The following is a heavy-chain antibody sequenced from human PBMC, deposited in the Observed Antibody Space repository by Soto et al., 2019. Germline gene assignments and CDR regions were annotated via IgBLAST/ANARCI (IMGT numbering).Heavy chain of an antibody. Sequence: PSETLSLTCAVYGGSFSGYFCSWIRQPPGKGLEWIGEINHSGSTNYNPSLKSRVTISVDTSKNQFSLKLSSVTAADTAVYYCARNGETVGFDYWGQGTLVTVSS. CDR2: INHSGST. V-gene: IGHV4-34*01. CDR1: GGSFSGYF. J-gene: IGHJ4*02. D-gene: IGHD2-8*01. CDR3: ARNGETVGFDY.